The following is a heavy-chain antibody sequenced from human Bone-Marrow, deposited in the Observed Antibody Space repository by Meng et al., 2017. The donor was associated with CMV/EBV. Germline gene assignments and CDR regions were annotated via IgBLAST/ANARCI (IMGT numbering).Heavy chain of an antibody. J-gene: IGHJ6*02. CDR2: INPIFGTA. CDR3: ARSVDHQIYYYGMDV. V-gene: IGHV1-69*05. CDR1: GCTFSSYA. Sequence: SVKVSCKASGCTFSSYAISWVRQAPGQGLEWMGGINPIFGTANYAQKFQGRVTITTDESTSTAYMELSSLRSEDTAVYYCARSVDHQIYYYGMDVWGQGTTVTVSS.